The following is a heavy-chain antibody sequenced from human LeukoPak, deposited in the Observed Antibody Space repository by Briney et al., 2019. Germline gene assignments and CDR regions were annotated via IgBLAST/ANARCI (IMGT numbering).Heavy chain of an antibody. J-gene: IGHJ4*02. Sequence: SVKVSCKASGGTFSSYAISWVRQAPGQGLEWMGRIIPILGIANYAQKFQGRVTITADKSTSTAYMELSSLRSEDTAVYYCARGEAVAGTIDYWGQGTLVTVSS. V-gene: IGHV1-69*04. D-gene: IGHD6-19*01. CDR1: GGTFSSYA. CDR2: IIPILGIA. CDR3: ARGEAVAGTIDY.